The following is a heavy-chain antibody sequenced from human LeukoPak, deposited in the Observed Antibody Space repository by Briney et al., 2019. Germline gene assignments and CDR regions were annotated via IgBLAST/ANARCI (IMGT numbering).Heavy chain of an antibody. CDR3: ARCYDILSNLDAFDM. V-gene: IGHV4-59*08. CDR1: GGSISSFY. CDR2: IYYTGST. J-gene: IGHJ3*02. D-gene: IGHD3-9*01. Sequence: PSETLSLTCTVSGGSISSFYWSWIRQSPGKGLEYIGYIYYTGSTNYNPSLKSRVTISVDTSKNQFSLNLTSVTAAGTAVYYCARCYDILSNLDAFDMWGQGTMVTVSS.